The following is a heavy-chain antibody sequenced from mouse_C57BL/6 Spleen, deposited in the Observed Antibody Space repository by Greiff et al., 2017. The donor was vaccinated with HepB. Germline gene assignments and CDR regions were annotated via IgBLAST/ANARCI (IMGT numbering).Heavy chain of an antibody. D-gene: IGHD2-4*01. CDR2: IYPGSGST. Sequence: QVHVKQSGAELVKPGASVKMSCKASGYTFTSYWITWVKQRPGQGLEWIGDIYPGSGSTNYNEKFKSKATLTVDTSSSTAYMQLSSLTSEDSAVYYCAGGLRPYYWGQGTTLTVSS. CDR1: GYTFTSYW. CDR3: AGGLRPYY. J-gene: IGHJ2*01. V-gene: IGHV1-55*01.